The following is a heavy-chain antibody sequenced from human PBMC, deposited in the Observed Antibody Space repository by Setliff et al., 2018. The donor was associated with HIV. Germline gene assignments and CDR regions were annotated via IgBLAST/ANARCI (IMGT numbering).Heavy chain of an antibody. V-gene: IGHV3-72*01. CDR1: GFTFSDHY. J-gene: IGHJ4*02. D-gene: IGHD1-26*01. CDR2: IRNKTKSYTT. Sequence: GGSLRLSCTASGFTFSDHYMDWVRQAPGKGLEWVGRIRNKTKSYTTEYAASVKGRFSISRDDSNNCLYLQMNSLETEDTAVYYCIRPLVGSTPDFDYWGQGTMVTVSS. CDR3: IRPLVGSTPDFDY.